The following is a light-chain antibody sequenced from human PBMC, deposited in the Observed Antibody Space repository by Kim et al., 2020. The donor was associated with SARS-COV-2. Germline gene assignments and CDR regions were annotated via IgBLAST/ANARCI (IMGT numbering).Light chain of an antibody. V-gene: IGKV1-16*01. Sequence: ASVGDRVIITCRASQGIASNLVWFQQKPGKAPKSLIYAASSLESGVPSRFSGSGSGTEFTLTISSLQPEDYATYYCQQYDIYPRTFGQGTKVDIK. CDR1: QGIASN. CDR3: QQYDIYPRT. CDR2: AAS. J-gene: IGKJ1*01.